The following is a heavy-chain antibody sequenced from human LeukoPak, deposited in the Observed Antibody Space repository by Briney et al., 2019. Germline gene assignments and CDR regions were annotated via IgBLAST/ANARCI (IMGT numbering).Heavy chain of an antibody. CDR3: ATYSSLNRREFQY. D-gene: IGHD3-22*01. Sequence: PGGSLRLSCEGSGFTFSNYWMGWVHQAPGKGLQWVANIKTDGSEKYYVDSVKGRFTISRDNAKNSLYLQMNSLRAEDTAVYYCATYSSLNRREFQYWGQGTLLTVSS. V-gene: IGHV3-7*01. CDR1: GFTFSNYW. J-gene: IGHJ1*01. CDR2: IKTDGSEK.